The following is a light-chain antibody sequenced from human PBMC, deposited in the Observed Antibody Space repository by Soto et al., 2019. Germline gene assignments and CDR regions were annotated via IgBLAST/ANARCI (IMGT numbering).Light chain of an antibody. CDR3: QQYNNWPPQ. J-gene: IGKJ1*01. Sequence: EIVMTQSPATLSVSPGERATLSCRASQSVSSNLDWYQQKPGQAPRLLIYGASTRATGIPARFSGSGSGTAFTLTIRNLQSEDFAVYYCQQYNNWPPQFGQGTKVDIK. CDR1: QSVSSN. V-gene: IGKV3-15*01. CDR2: GAS.